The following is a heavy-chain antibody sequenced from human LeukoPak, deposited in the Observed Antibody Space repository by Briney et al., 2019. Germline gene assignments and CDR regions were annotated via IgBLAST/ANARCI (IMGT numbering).Heavy chain of an antibody. CDR1: GFTFSSYS. CDR3: ARESSSWYVGFDY. CDR2: ISSSSTI. Sequence: GSLRLSCAASGFTFSSYSMNWVRQAPGKGLEWVSYISSSSTIYYADSVKGRFTISRDNAKNSLYLQMNSLRAEDTAVYYCARESSSWYVGFDYWGQGTLVTVSS. J-gene: IGHJ4*02. V-gene: IGHV3-48*01. D-gene: IGHD6-13*01.